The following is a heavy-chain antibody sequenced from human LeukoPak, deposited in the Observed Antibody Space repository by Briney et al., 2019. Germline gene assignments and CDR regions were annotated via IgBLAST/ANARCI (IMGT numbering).Heavy chain of an antibody. Sequence: GGSVRLSCGASGFSVSSNYVSWVRQAPGKGLEWASVIYSGGVPYYAASVKGRFTISRDNSKNTLYLQMNSLRAEDTAVYYCARLMTTSDSDWFDPWGQGTLVTVSS. D-gene: IGHD4-17*01. J-gene: IGHJ5*02. V-gene: IGHV3-66*04. CDR2: IYSGGVP. CDR3: ARLMTTSDSDWFDP. CDR1: GFSVSSNY.